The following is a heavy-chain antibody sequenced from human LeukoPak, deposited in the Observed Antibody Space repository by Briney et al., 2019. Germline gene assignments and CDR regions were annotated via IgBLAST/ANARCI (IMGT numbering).Heavy chain of an antibody. CDR3: AKDGQYSSSRLDY. D-gene: IGHD6-6*01. Sequence: GRSLRLSCAASGFTFDDYAMHWVRQAPGKGLEWVSGISWNSGSIGYADSVKGRFTISRDNAKNSLYLQMNSLRAEDTALYYCAKDGQYSSSRLDYWGQGTLVTVSS. V-gene: IGHV3-9*01. CDR1: GFTFDDYA. J-gene: IGHJ4*02. CDR2: ISWNSGSI.